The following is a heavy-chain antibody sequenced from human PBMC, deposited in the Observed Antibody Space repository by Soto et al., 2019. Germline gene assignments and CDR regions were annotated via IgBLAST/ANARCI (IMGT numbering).Heavy chain of an antibody. V-gene: IGHV4-59*01. CDR3: ARGRLVTMVRGVIPFDP. J-gene: IGHJ5*02. Sequence: QVQLQESGPGLVKPSETLSLTCTVSGGSISSYYWSWIRQPPGKGLEWIGYIYYSGSTNYNPSLKSRVTISVDTSKYQFSLKLSSVTAADTAVYYCARGRLVTMVRGVIPFDPWGQGTLVTVSS. CDR2: IYYSGST. CDR1: GGSISSYY. D-gene: IGHD3-10*01.